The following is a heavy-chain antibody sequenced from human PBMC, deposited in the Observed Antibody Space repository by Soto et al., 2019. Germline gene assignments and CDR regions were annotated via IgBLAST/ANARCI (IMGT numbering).Heavy chain of an antibody. CDR1: GFTFSSYA. J-gene: IGHJ4*02. CDR2: ISGSGGST. CDR3: AKYPYDFWSGYYFDY. V-gene: IGHV3-23*01. D-gene: IGHD3-3*01. Sequence: GGSLRLSCAASGFTFSSYAMSWVRQAPGKGLEWVSAISGSGGSTYYADPVKGRFTISRDNSKNTLYLQMNSLRAEDTAVYYCAKYPYDFWSGYYFDYWGQGTLVTVSS.